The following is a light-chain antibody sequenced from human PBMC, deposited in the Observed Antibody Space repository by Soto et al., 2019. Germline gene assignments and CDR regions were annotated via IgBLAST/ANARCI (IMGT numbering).Light chain of an antibody. J-gene: IGLJ3*02. Sequence: SYELTQPPSVSVAPGQTATIACGGNNIGTKSVNWYQQKPGQAPVLVVYDGGDRPSGIPERFSGSKSGNTATLTISRFEAGDEADYYCQVWDSDTDHPVFGGGTKLTVL. CDR2: DGG. CDR1: NIGTKS. CDR3: QVWDSDTDHPV. V-gene: IGLV3-21*02.